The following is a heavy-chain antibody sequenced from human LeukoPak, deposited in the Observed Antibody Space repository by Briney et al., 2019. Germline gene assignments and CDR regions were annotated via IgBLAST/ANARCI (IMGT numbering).Heavy chain of an antibody. J-gene: IGHJ4*02. CDR2: ISSDGSVT. D-gene: IGHD2-21*02. V-gene: IGHV3-74*03. CDR1: GFSFTNYW. Sequence: GGSLRLSCAVSGFSFTNYWMHWVRQDPGKGLVWVSYISSDGSVTKYADSVKGRFTISRDNAVNTLYLQMNSLRVEDTAVYYCVRGSLRLPRSTPDYWGQGTLVTVSS. CDR3: VRGSLRLPRSTPDY.